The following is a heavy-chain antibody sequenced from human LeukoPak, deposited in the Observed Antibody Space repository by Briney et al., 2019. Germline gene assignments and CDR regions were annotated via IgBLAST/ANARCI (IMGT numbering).Heavy chain of an antibody. CDR1: GFTFSSYS. CDR3: ARDRVVATIGWVDY. Sequence: GGSLRLSCAASGFTFSSYSMNWVRQAPGKGLEWVSSISSSSSYIYYADSVKGRFTISRYKAEYSLYLQMNSLRAEDTAVYYCARDRVVATIGWVDYWGQGTLVTV. CDR2: ISSSSSYI. V-gene: IGHV3-21*01. D-gene: IGHD5-12*01. J-gene: IGHJ4*02.